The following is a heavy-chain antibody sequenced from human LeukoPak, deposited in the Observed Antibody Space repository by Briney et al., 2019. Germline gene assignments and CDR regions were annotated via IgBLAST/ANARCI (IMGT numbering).Heavy chain of an antibody. Sequence: PGGSLRLSCSASGFTFSSSAMHWVRQAPGKGLEYVSAIVSNGGSTYYADSVKGRFTISRDNSKKTLYLQMSSLRSEDTAVYYCVNPSGYSGYGYFFDYWGQGTLVTVSS. D-gene: IGHD5-12*01. CDR2: IVSNGGST. J-gene: IGHJ4*02. V-gene: IGHV3-64D*06. CDR1: GFTFSSSA. CDR3: VNPSGYSGYGYFFDY.